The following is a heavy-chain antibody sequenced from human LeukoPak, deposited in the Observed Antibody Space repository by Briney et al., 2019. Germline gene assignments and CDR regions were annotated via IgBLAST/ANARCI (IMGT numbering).Heavy chain of an antibody. CDR1: AFSFDNFA. CDR2: ISDSGGDT. J-gene: IGHJ4*02. D-gene: IGHD6-19*01. V-gene: IGHV3-23*01. CDR3: AKHPFIAVTVLEH. Sequence: GGSLRLSCAASAFSFDNFAMSWVRQAPGRGLEWIAAISDSGGDTYYAESIKGRFTISRDNSKNTLYLQMNSLRVDDTALYYCAKHPFIAVTVLEHWGQGTLVTVSS.